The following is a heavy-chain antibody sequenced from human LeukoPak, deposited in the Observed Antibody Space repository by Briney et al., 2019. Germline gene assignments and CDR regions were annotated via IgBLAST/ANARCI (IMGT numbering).Heavy chain of an antibody. V-gene: IGHV4-34*01. J-gene: IGHJ4*02. D-gene: IGHD6-19*01. CDR2: TNHSGST. CDR3: ARTSQWLVRGTDY. CDR1: GGSFSGYY. Sequence: SETLSLTCAVYGGSFSGYYWSWIRQPPGKGLEWIGETNHSGSTNYNPSLKSRVTISVDTSKNQFSLKLSSVTAADTAVYYCARTSQWLVRGTDYWGQGTLVTVSS.